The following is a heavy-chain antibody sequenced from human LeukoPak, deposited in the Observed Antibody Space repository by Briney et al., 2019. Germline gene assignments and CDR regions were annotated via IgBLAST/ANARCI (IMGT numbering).Heavy chain of an antibody. Sequence: PGGSLRLSCAASGFTFSSYSMNWVRQAPGKGLEWVSSISSSSSYIYYADSVKGRFTISRDNAKNSLYLQMNSLRAEDTAVYYCARDPVWGSHRFKSYFDYWGQGTLVTVSS. D-gene: IGHD3-16*02. V-gene: IGHV3-21*01. CDR2: ISSSSSYI. CDR1: GFTFSSYS. J-gene: IGHJ4*02. CDR3: ARDPVWGSHRFKSYFDY.